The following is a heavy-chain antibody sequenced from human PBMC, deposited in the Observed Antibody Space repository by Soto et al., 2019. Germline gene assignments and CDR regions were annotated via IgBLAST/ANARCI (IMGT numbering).Heavy chain of an antibody. CDR3: ARSAAAGKYYYGVDV. CDR1: GYSFTSYW. J-gene: IGHJ6*02. Sequence: PGESLKISCKGSGYSFTSYWIGWVRQMPGKGLEWMGIIYPGDSDTRYSPSFQGQVTISADKSISTAYLQWSSLKASDTAIYYCARSAAAGKYYYGVDVWGQGTTVTVSS. CDR2: IYPGDSDT. D-gene: IGHD6-13*01. V-gene: IGHV5-51*01.